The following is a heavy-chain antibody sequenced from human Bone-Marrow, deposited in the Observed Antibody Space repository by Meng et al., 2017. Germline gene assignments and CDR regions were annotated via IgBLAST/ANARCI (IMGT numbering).Heavy chain of an antibody. CDR3: ARGTTLTTRGGFDP. D-gene: IGHD4-17*01. CDR1: GGSISSYY. CDR2: LYYSGST. J-gene: IGHJ5*02. Sequence: QVQLQESGPGLVKPSETLSRTCTVSGGSISSYYWTWIRQPPGKGLEFIGYLYYSGSTDYNPSIKSRVTISIDTSKNQFSLKLSSVTAADTAVYYCARGTTLTTRGGFDPWGQGTLVTVSS. V-gene: IGHV4-59*01.